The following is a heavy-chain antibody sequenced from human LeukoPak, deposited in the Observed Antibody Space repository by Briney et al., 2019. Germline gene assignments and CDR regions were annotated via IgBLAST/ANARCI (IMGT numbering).Heavy chain of an antibody. V-gene: IGHV1-24*01. Sequence: ASVKVSCKVSGYTLTELSMHWVRQAPGKGLEWMGGFDPEDGETIYAQKFQGRVTMTEDTSTDTAYMELSSLRSEDTAVYYCAAQKLAAAVRWFDPWGQGTLVTVSS. J-gene: IGHJ5*02. D-gene: IGHD6-25*01. CDR1: GYTLTELS. CDR3: AAQKLAAAVRWFDP. CDR2: FDPEDGET.